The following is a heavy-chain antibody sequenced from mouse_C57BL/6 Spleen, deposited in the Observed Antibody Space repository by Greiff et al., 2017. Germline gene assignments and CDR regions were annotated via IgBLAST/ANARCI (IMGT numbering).Heavy chain of an antibody. V-gene: IGHV1-82*01. CDR2: IYPGDGDT. CDR1: GYAFSSSW. Sequence: VQLKESGPELVKPGASVKISCKASGYAFSSSWMNWVKQRPGKGLEWIGRIYPGDGDTNYNGKFKGKATLTADKSSSTAYMQLSSLTSEDSAVYFCARSGFAYWGQGTLVTVSA. J-gene: IGHJ3*01. CDR3: ARSGFAY.